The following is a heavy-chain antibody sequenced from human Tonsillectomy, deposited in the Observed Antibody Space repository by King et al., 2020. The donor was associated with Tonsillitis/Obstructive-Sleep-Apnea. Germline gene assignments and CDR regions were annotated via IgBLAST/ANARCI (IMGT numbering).Heavy chain of an antibody. V-gene: IGHV4-34*01. D-gene: IGHD2-2*01. CDR1: GGSFSGYY. CDR2: INHSGST. Sequence: VQLQQWGAGLLKPSETLSLTCAVYGGSFSGYYWSWIRQPPGKGLEWIGEINHSGSTNYNPSLKSRVTISLDTSKNQFSLKLSSVTAADTAVYYCARGRTYCSSTSCYVYYYYYYMDVWGKGTTVTVSS. J-gene: IGHJ6*03. CDR3: ARGRTYCSSTSCYVYYYYYYMDV.